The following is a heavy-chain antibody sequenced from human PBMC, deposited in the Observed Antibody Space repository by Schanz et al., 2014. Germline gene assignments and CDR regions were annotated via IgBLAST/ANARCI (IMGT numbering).Heavy chain of an antibody. D-gene: IGHD6-13*01. CDR1: GYTFTFTTYG. CDR2: INPMIRVV. V-gene: IGHV1-69*09. CDR3: ATDHIAAAGSQYFYYYGMGV. J-gene: IGHJ6*02. Sequence: QVQLVQSGAEVKKPGASVKVSCKASGYTFTFTTYGISWVRQVPGQGLEWMGRINPMIRVVNYAQKVQGRITITADRSTRTAYVELSSLRPEDTAVYYCATDHIAAAGSQYFYYYGMGVWGQGTTVTVSS.